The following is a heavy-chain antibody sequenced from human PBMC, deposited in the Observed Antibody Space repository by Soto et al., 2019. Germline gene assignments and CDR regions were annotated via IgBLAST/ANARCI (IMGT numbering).Heavy chain of an antibody. J-gene: IGHJ5*02. Sequence: ASVKGSCKVSGYTLTELSMHWVRQAPGKGLEWMGGFDPEDGETIYAQKFQGRVTMTEDTSTDTAYMELSSLRSEDTAVYYCATGGVFGSGSLRTWFDPWGQGTLVTVSS. D-gene: IGHD3-10*01. CDR3: ATGGVFGSGSLRTWFDP. V-gene: IGHV1-24*01. CDR1: GYTLTELS. CDR2: FDPEDGET.